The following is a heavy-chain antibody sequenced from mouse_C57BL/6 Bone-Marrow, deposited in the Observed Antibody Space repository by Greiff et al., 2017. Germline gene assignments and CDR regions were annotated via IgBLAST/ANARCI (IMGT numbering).Heavy chain of an antibody. J-gene: IGHJ1*03. CDR1: GFTFRSYA. V-gene: IGHV5-4*01. CDR2: ISDGGSYT. D-gene: IGHD2-5*01. Sequence: EVKLVVSGGGLVKPGGSLKLSCAASGFTFRSYAMSWVRQTPEKRLEWVATISDGGSYTYYPDNVKGRFTISRDNAKNNRYRQMRHLKSEETAMDYCTRDHSNNWYFDVWGTGTTVTVST. CDR3: TRDHSNNWYFDV.